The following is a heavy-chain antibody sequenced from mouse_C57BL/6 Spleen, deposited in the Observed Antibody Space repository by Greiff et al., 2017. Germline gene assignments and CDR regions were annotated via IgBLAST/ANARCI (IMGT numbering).Heavy chain of an antibody. Sequence: QVQLQQPGAELVKPGASVKLSCKASGYTFTSYWMHWVKQRPGQGLEWIGMIHPNSGSTNYNEKFKSKATLTVDKSSSTAYMQLSSLTSEDSAVYYCATTVVRGYFDYWGQGTPLTVSS. CDR3: ATTVVRGYFDY. D-gene: IGHD1-1*01. CDR2: IHPNSGST. CDR1: GYTFTSYW. V-gene: IGHV1-64*01. J-gene: IGHJ2*01.